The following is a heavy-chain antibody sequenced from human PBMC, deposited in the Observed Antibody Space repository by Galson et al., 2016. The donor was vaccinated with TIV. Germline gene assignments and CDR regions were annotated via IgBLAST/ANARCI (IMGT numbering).Heavy chain of an antibody. CDR1: GFTFSNYG. Sequence: SLRLSCATSGFTFSNYGMYWVRQAPGKGLEWVALIWYDGNAKFYADSVKGRFTISSDTSRDTLYLQMNSLSAEDTALYYCARDGSWSGDPIYGGTRPDFWGRGTLVTVSS. D-gene: IGHD3-10*01. CDR3: ARDGSWSGDPIYGGTRPDF. V-gene: IGHV3-33*07. J-gene: IGHJ4*02. CDR2: IWYDGNAK.